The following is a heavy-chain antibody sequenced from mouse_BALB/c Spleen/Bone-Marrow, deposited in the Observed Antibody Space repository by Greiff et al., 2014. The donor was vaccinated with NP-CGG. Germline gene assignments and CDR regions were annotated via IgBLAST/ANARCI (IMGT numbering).Heavy chain of an antibody. V-gene: IGHV14-3*02. D-gene: IGHD1-1*01. CDR3: AIYYYGSSGFAY. Sequence: EVKLMESGAELVKPGASVKLSCTASGFNIKDTYMHWVKQRPEQGLEWIGRIDPANGNTKYDPKFQGKATITADTSSNTAYLQLSSLTSEDTAAYYCAIYYYGSSGFAYWGQGTLVTVFA. CDR2: IDPANGNT. CDR1: GFNIKDTY. J-gene: IGHJ3*01.